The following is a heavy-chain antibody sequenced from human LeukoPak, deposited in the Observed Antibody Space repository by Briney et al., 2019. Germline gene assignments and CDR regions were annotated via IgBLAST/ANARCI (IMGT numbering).Heavy chain of an antibody. Sequence: GSLRLSCAASGFTFSTYAMHWVRQAPGKGLEWVAVISRDDSNKYYADSVKGRFTISRDNSKNTLYLQMNSLRAEDTAIYYCARDGSDWGQGTLVTVSS. J-gene: IGHJ4*02. CDR3: ARDGSD. CDR1: GFTFSTYA. CDR2: ISRDDSNK. V-gene: IGHV3-30-3*01.